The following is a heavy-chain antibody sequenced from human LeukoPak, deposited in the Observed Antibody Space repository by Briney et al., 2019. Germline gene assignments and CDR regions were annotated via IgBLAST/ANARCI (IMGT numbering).Heavy chain of an antibody. CDR2: IKSKTDGGTT. J-gene: IGHJ4*02. D-gene: IGHD3-10*01. V-gene: IGHV3-15*01. Sequence: GGSLRLSCAASGFTFSNAWMSWVRQAPGKGLEWVGRIKSKTDGGTTDYAAPVKGRFTISRDDSKNTLYLQMNSLKTEDTAVYDCTTAAGSGSYRVFYYWGQGTLVTVSS. CDR1: GFTFSNAW. CDR3: TTAAGSGSYRVFYY.